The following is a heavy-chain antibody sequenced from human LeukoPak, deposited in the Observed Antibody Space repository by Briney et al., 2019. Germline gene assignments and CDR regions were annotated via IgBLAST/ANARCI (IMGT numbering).Heavy chain of an antibody. V-gene: IGHV4-59*08. Sequence: SETLSLTCTVSGGSISNYYWGWIRQPPGKGLEWIGYIYYSGSTNYNPSLKSRVTISVDTSKNQFSLKLSSVTAEDTAVYYCARSSGYSYGTDYWGQGTLVTVSS. CDR3: ARSSGYSYGTDY. CDR2: IYYSGST. CDR1: GGSISNYY. D-gene: IGHD5-18*01. J-gene: IGHJ4*02.